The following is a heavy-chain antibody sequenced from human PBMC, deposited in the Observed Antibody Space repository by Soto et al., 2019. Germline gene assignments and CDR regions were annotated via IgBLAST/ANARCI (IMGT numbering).Heavy chain of an antibody. Sequence: GGSLRLSCAASGFTFSSYAMHWVRQAPGKGLEWVAVISYDGSNKYYADSVKGRFTISRDNSKNTLYLQMNSLRAEDTAVYYCARTVITMVRGVTEFDYWGQGTLVTVSS. CDR1: GFTFSSYA. CDR2: ISYDGSNK. CDR3: ARTVITMVRGVTEFDY. J-gene: IGHJ4*02. V-gene: IGHV3-30-3*01. D-gene: IGHD3-10*01.